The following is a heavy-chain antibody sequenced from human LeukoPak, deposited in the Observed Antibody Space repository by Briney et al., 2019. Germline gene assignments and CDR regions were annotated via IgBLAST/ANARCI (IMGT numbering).Heavy chain of an antibody. CDR2: IYSGGST. CDR3: ARSSHYDILTGYSEEDAFDI. V-gene: IGHV3-53*01. J-gene: IGHJ3*02. D-gene: IGHD3-9*01. Sequence: GGSLRLSCAASGFSFSSYAMSWVRQAPGKGLEWVSVIYSGGSTDYADSVKGRFTISRDNSKNTLYLQMNSLRVEDTAVYYCARSSHYDILTGYSEEDAFDIWGQGTMVTVSS. CDR1: GFSFSSYA.